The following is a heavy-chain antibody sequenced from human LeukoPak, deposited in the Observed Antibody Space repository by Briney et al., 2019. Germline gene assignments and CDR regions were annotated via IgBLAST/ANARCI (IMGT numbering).Heavy chain of an antibody. CDR3: ARGYGWFDP. V-gene: IGHV4-4*09. J-gene: IGHJ5*02. Sequence: SETLSLTCTDSGASPYWTWIRQPPGKGLEWIGYIYSTTGTTNSNPSLKSRVTMSPDTSKKHLSLKLSAVTAADTAVYYCARGYGWFDPWGQGILVIVSS. CDR1: GASPY. CDR2: IYSTTGTT. D-gene: IGHD3-10*01.